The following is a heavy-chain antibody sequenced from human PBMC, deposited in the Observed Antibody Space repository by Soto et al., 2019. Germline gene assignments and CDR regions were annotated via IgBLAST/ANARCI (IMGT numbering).Heavy chain of an antibody. J-gene: IGHJ6*02. V-gene: IGHV5-51*01. Sequence: GESLKISCKGSGYSFTSYWIGWVRQMPGKGLEWMGIIYPGDSDTRYSPSFQGQVTISADKSISTAYLQWSSLKASDTAMYYCARLRGELQPYYYYYYGMDVWGQGPTVTVPS. CDR3: ARLRGELQPYYYYYYGMDV. CDR2: IYPGDSDT. CDR1: GYSFTSYW. D-gene: IGHD1-26*01.